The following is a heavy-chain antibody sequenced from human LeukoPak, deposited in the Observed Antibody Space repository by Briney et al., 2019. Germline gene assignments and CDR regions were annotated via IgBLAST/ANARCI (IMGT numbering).Heavy chain of an antibody. CDR1: GYSISSGYY. CDR2: IYHSGST. J-gene: IGHJ3*02. D-gene: IGHD3-3*01. Sequence: SETLSLTCAVSGYSISSGYYWGWIRQPPGKGLEWIGSIYHSGSTYYNPSLKSRVTISVDTSKNQFSLKLSSVTAADTAVYYCARRITIFGVVIIQHAFDIWGQGTMVTVS. V-gene: IGHV4-38-2*01. CDR3: ARRITIFGVVIIQHAFDI.